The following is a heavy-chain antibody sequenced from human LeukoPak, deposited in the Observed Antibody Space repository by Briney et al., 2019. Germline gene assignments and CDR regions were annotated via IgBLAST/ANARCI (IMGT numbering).Heavy chain of an antibody. D-gene: IGHD2-21*01. J-gene: IGHJ4*02. CDR3: YTSITDY. V-gene: IGHV3-49*04. CDR1: GFTFSSYS. CDR2: IRANVYGGTT. Sequence: GGSLRLSCAASGFTFSSYSMNWVRQAPGKGLEWVGFIRANVYGGTTEYAASVQGRFTIARDDSKSVAHLYMNSLKIEDTAMYYCYTSITDYWGQGTLVTVSS.